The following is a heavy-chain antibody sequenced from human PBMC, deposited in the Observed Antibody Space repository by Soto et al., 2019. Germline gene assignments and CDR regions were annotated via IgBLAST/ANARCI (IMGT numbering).Heavy chain of an antibody. CDR1: GFTFSSYA. J-gene: IGHJ4*02. CDR2: ISSNGGST. V-gene: IGHV3-64*01. Sequence: GGSLRLSCAASGFTFSSYAMHWVRQAPGKGLEYVSAISSNGGSTYYANSVKGRFTISRDNSKNTLYLQMGSLRAEDMAVYYCARDGREYYDYIWGSYRYTGAFDYWGQGTLVTVSS. CDR3: ARDGREYYDYIWGSYRYTGAFDY. D-gene: IGHD3-16*02.